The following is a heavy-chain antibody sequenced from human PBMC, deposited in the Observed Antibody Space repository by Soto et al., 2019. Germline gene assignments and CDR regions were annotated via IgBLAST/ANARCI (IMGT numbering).Heavy chain of an antibody. V-gene: IGHV4-31*03. CDR2: IYYSGST. D-gene: IGHD3-22*01. Sequence: SETLSLTCTVSGGSISSGGYYWSWIRQHPGKGLEWIGYIYYSGSTYYNPSLKSRVTISVDTSKNQFSLKLSSVTAADTAVYYCARDYYDSSGYYPYYGMDVWGQGTTVTVSS. CDR1: GGSISSGGYY. J-gene: IGHJ6*02. CDR3: ARDYYDSSGYYPYYGMDV.